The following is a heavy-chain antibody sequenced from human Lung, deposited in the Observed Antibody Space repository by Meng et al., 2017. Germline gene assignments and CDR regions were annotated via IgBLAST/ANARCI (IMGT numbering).Heavy chain of an antibody. CDR1: GFTFSSYW. CDR3: ARAATRIAARRAAGNWFDP. D-gene: IGHD6-6*01. V-gene: IGHV3-74*01. J-gene: IGHJ5*02. Sequence: GESLKISCAASGFTFSSYWMHWVRQAPGKGLVWVSRINSDGSSTSYADSVKGRFTISRDNAKNTLYLQMNSLRAEDTAVYYCARAATRIAARRAAGNWFDPWGQGNLV. CDR2: INSDGSST.